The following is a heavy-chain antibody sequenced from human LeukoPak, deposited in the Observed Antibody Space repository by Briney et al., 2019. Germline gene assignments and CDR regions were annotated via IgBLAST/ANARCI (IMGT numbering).Heavy chain of an antibody. Sequence: GGSLRLSCAASGFTFSNAWMNWVRQAPGKGLEWVGRIKSKTDGGTADYAAPVKGRFTISRDDSKNTLYLQMNSLRTEDTAVYYCTTDQAARLPRGYWGQGTLVTVSS. CDR2: IKSKTDGGTA. V-gene: IGHV3-15*07. J-gene: IGHJ4*02. CDR1: GFTFSNAW. D-gene: IGHD6-6*01. CDR3: TTDQAARLPRGY.